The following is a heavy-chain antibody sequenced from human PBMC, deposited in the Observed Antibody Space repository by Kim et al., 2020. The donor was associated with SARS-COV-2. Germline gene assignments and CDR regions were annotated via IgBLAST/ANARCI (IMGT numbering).Heavy chain of an antibody. Sequence: SETLSLTCTVSGGSISSSSYYWGWIRQPPGKGLEWIGSIYYSGSTYYNPSLKSRVTISVDTSKNQFSLKLSSVTAADTALYYCARLGPSFVLLWFGELGHFDYWGQGTLVTVSS. CDR3: ARLGPSFVLLWFGELGHFDY. J-gene: IGHJ4*02. V-gene: IGHV4-39*01. CDR1: GGSISSSSYY. CDR2: IYYSGST. D-gene: IGHD3-10*01.